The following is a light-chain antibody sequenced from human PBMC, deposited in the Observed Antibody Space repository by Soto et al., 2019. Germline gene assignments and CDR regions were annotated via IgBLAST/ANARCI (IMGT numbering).Light chain of an antibody. CDR1: QDIKNY. CDR3: QQYETFSGT. CDR2: HAS. V-gene: IGKV1-33*01. Sequence: DIQMTQSPSSLSASVGDRVTITCQASQDIKNYLNWYQQKSGKAPKLLIYHASTLESGVPSRFSGSGSGTKFTLTIASLQPDDFATYYCQQYETFSGTFGPGTKVDIK. J-gene: IGKJ1*01.